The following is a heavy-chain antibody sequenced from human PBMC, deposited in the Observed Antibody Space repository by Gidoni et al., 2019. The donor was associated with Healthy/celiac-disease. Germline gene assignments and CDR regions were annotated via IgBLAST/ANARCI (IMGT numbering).Heavy chain of an antibody. J-gene: IGHJ6*02. CDR3: ARAYCVGDCYASHYYYFGLDV. CDR2: INHSGST. Sequence: QVQLQQWGAGLLKPSETLSRTCAVYDGSFRGYYWSWIRQPPGKGLEWIGEINHSGSTNYHPSLKRRLTISVDTSKNHFSLKLSSVTAADTAVYYCARAYCVGDCYASHYYYFGLDVWGQGTTVTVSS. V-gene: IGHV4-34*01. CDR1: DGSFRGYY. D-gene: IGHD2-21*02.